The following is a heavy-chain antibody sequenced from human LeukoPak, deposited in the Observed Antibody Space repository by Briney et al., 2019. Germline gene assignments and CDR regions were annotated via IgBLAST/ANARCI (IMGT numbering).Heavy chain of an antibody. V-gene: IGHV3-30*04. CDR3: ARDRRPRYYGSGSYYNVLFDNWFDP. Sequence: PGGSLRLSCAASGFTFSSYAMHWVRQAPGKGLEWVAVISYDGSNKYYADSVKGRFTISRDNSKNTLYLQMNSLRAEDTAVYYCARDRRPRYYGSGSYYNVLFDNWFDPWGQGTLVTVSS. CDR1: GFTFSSYA. J-gene: IGHJ5*02. D-gene: IGHD3-10*01. CDR2: ISYDGSNK.